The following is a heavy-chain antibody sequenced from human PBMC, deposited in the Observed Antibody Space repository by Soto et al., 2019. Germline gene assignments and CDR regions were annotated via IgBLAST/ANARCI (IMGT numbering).Heavy chain of an antibody. CDR2: ISYDGSNK. J-gene: IGHJ5*02. Sequence: PGGSLRLSCAASGFTFSSDGMRWVRQAPGQGLGWVAVISYDGSNKYYADSVKGRFTISRDNSKNTLYLQMNSLRAEDTAVYHCAKDRRDARWLQFGYNWFDPWGQGTLVTVSS. V-gene: IGHV3-30*18. CDR3: AKDRRDARWLQFGYNWFDP. CDR1: GFTFSSDG. D-gene: IGHD5-12*01.